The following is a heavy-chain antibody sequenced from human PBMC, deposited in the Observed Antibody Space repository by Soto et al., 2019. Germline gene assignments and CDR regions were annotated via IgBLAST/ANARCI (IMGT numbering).Heavy chain of an antibody. V-gene: IGHV3-15*01. J-gene: IGHJ4*02. Sequence: EVQLVESGGGSVKPGGSLRLSCAASGFTFSNAWMSWVRQAPGKGLEWVGRIKSKTDGGTKDYAAPVKGRFTISRDDSKNTLYLQMNSLKTEDTAVYYCTPVTRYSSSWGYWGQGTLVTVSS. CDR1: GFTFSNAW. CDR2: IKSKTDGGTK. CDR3: TPVTRYSSSWGY. D-gene: IGHD6-13*01.